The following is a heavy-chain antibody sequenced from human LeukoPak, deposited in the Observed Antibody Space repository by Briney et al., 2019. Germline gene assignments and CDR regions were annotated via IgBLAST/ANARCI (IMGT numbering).Heavy chain of an antibody. J-gene: IGHJ4*02. Sequence: GGSLRLSCAASGFTFSSYAMHWVRQAPGKGLEWVAVISYDGSNKYYADSVKGRFTISRDNSKNTLYLQMNSLRAEDTAVYYCARDRRGYSYGGHFDYWGQGILVTVSS. CDR1: GFTFSSYA. CDR3: ARDRRGYSYGGHFDY. D-gene: IGHD5-18*01. V-gene: IGHV3-30*04. CDR2: ISYDGSNK.